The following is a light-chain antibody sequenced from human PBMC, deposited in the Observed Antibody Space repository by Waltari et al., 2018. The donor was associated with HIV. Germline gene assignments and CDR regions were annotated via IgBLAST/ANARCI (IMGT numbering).Light chain of an antibody. CDR2: CAS. CDR1: ESVNSH. J-gene: IGKJ2*01. CDR3: QQYNHWPPYT. V-gene: IGKV3-15*01. Sequence: EVVMTQSPATLSVSPGERATLSCRASESVNSHLAWYQHTPGQAPRLLIDCASTRATGVPARFSGSGSGTEFTLTISSLQSEDFAIYYCQQYNHWPPYTFGRGTKLEIK.